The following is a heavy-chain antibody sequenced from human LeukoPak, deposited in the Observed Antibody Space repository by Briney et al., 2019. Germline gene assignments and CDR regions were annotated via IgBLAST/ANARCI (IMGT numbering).Heavy chain of an antibody. Sequence: GGSLRLSCAASGFTFSSYAVSWVRQAPGKGLEWVSAISGSGGSTYYADSVKGRCTISRDNSKNTLYLQMNSLRAEDTAVYYCAKDQAQPDCSGGSCYAGYFDYWGQGTLVTVSS. CDR2: ISGSGGST. V-gene: IGHV3-23*01. CDR1: GFTFSSYA. CDR3: AKDQAQPDCSGGSCYAGYFDY. D-gene: IGHD2-15*01. J-gene: IGHJ4*02.